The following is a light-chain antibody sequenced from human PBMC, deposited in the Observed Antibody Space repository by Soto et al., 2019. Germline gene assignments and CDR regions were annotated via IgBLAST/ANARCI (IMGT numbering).Light chain of an antibody. CDR1: QSVNSIY. CDR3: QQYGGSPRT. J-gene: IGKJ1*01. CDR2: GPS. Sequence: EIVLTQSPGTLSLSPGERATLSCRASQSVNSIYLAWYQQNPGQAPRLLIYGPSSRATGIPDRFSGSGSGTDCTLTISRLEPEDFALYYCQQYGGSPRTFGQGTKVQL. V-gene: IGKV3-20*01.